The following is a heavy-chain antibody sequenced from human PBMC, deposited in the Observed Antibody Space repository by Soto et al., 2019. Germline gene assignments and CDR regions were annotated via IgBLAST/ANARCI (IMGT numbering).Heavy chain of an antibody. Sequence: QVQLVQSGAEERKPGASVKVSCKASGYTFSTYAMHWVRRAPGQSLEWMGWFNGGNENIKYSQKFEGRVTITTDTAASTAYMELNMLRSEDTAVYYCARGNVRGGCLDYWGQGTLVSVSS. CDR2: FNGGNENI. D-gene: IGHD3-10*01. CDR3: ARGNVRGGCLDY. V-gene: IGHV1-3*05. CDR1: GYTFSTYA. J-gene: IGHJ4*02.